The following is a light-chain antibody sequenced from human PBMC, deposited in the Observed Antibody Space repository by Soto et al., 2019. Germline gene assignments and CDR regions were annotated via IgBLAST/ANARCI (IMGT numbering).Light chain of an antibody. J-gene: IGKJ5*01. CDR1: QSVSSN. Sequence: EIVMTQSPATLCVSPGERATLSCRASQSVSSNLAWYQQKPGQAPRLLIYGASTRAPGIPARFSGSGSGTEFTLTISSLQSEDFAVYFCQQYNNWPPPITFGQGTRLEIK. V-gene: IGKV3-15*01. CDR2: GAS. CDR3: QQYNNWPPPIT.